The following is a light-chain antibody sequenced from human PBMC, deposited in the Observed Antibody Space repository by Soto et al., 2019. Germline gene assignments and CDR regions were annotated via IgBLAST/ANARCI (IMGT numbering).Light chain of an antibody. CDR1: SSDVGGYDY. J-gene: IGLJ2*01. CDR3: NSYTSSSTLVV. Sequence: QSALTQPASVSGSPGQSITLSCTGTSSDVGGYDYVSWYQQHPGKAPKLMIYDVSNRPSGVSNRFSGSKSGNTASLTISGLQAEDEADYYCNSYTSSSTLVVFGAGTKLTVL. V-gene: IGLV2-14*01. CDR2: DVS.